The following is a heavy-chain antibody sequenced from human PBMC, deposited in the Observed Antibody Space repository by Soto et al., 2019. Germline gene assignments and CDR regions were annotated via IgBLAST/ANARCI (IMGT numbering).Heavy chain of an antibody. J-gene: IGHJ3*02. CDR2: ISGSGGST. V-gene: IGHV3-23*01. CDR3: AKDPLRYGDYVKAFDI. D-gene: IGHD4-17*01. Sequence: PGGSLRLSCAASGFTFSSYAVSWVRQAPGKGLEWVSAISGSGGSTYYADSVKGRFTISRDNSKNTLYLQMNSLRAEDTAVYYCAKDPLRYGDYVKAFDIWGQGTMVTVSS. CDR1: GFTFSSYA.